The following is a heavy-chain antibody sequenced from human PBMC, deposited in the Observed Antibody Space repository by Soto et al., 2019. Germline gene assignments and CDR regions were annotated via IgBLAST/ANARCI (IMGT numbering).Heavy chain of an antibody. CDR3: ARTSTYNWNDVNWFDP. J-gene: IGHJ5*02. CDR2: TYYRSKWYN. V-gene: IGHV6-1*01. Sequence: PSQTLSLTCAISGDSVSSNSAAWNWIRQSPSRGLEWLGRTYYRSKWYNDYAVSVKSRITINPDTSKNQFSLQLNSVTPEDTVVFYCARTSTYNWNDVNWFDPWGQGTLVTVSS. CDR1: GDSVSSNSAA. D-gene: IGHD1-1*01.